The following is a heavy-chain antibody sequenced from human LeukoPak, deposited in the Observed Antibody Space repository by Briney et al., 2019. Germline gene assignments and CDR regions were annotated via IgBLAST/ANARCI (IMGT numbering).Heavy chain of an antibody. D-gene: IGHD6-19*01. CDR2: INYSRST. CDR1: GGSISSHY. Sequence: SETLSLTCTVSGGSISSHYWSWIRQPPGKGLEWIGYINYSRSTKYNPSLKSRVTTSVDTSKNQISLKLSSVTAADTAVYFCARGAVAGLYFDYWGQGTLVTVSS. CDR3: ARGAVAGLYFDY. J-gene: IGHJ4*02. V-gene: IGHV4-59*11.